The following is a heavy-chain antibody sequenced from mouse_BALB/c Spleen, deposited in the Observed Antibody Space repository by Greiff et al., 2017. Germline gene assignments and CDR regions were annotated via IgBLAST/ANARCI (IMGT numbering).Heavy chain of an antibody. CDR2: INPYNDGT. CDR3: ARGGGYGNKLFDY. J-gene: IGHJ2*01. CDR1: GYTFTSYV. Sequence: VQLKESGPELVKPGASVKMSCKASGYTFTSYVMHWVKQKPGQGLEWIGYINPYNDGTKYNEKFKGKATLTSDKSSSTAYMELSSLTSEDSAVYYCARGGGYGNKLFDYWGQGTTLTVSS. V-gene: IGHV1-14*01. D-gene: IGHD2-10*02.